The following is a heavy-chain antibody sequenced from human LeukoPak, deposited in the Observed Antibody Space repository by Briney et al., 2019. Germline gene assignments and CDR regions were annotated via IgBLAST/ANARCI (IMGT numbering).Heavy chain of an antibody. CDR1: GSTFSSYA. D-gene: IGHD2-2*01. CDR2: ISGSGGST. CDR3: AKAIASVVVPAATTDY. J-gene: IGHJ4*02. Sequence: GGSLRLSCAASGSTFSSYAMSWVRQAPGKGLEWVSAISGSGGSTYYADSVKGRFTISRDNSKNTLYLQMNSLRAEDTAVYYCAKAIASVVVPAATTDYWGQGTLVTVSS. V-gene: IGHV3-23*01.